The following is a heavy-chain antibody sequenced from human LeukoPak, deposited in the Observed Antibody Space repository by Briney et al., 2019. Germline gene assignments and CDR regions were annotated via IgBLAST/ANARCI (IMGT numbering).Heavy chain of an antibody. J-gene: IGHJ4*02. CDR2: INTDGSST. D-gene: IGHD2-15*01. Sequence: GGSLRLSCAASRFTSSGYWMHWVRQAPGKGLVWVSRINTDGSSTSYADSVKGRFTISRDNTKNTLYLQMNSLRAEDTAVYYCARGPYWWDYWGQGTLVTVSS. V-gene: IGHV3-74*01. CDR3: ARGPYWWDY. CDR1: RFTSSGYW.